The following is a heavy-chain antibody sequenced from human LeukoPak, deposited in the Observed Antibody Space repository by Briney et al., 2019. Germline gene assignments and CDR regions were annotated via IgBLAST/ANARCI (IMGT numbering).Heavy chain of an antibody. V-gene: IGHV4-39*07. CDR2: IHYSGST. CDR3: ARVYSSNWSQTYYFDY. J-gene: IGHJ4*02. CDR1: GGSISNSIYY. D-gene: IGHD6-13*01. Sequence: SETLSLTCTVSGGSISNSIYYWGWIRQPPGKGLEWIGSIHYSGSTYYNSSLKSRVTISSDMPKNQFSLKLSSVTAADTAVYYCARVYSSNWSQTYYFDYWGQGTLVTVSS.